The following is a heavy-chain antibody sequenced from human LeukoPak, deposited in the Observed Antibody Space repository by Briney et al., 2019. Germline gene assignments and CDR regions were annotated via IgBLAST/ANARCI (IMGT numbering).Heavy chain of an antibody. CDR1: GGSISSSSYY. V-gene: IGHV4-39*07. CDR3: ASGALYYYDSSGYYDY. D-gene: IGHD3-22*01. J-gene: IGHJ4*02. CDR2: IYYSGST. Sequence: SETLSLTCTVSGGSISSSSYYWGWIRQPPGKGLEWIGSIYYSGSTYYNPSLKSRVTISVDTSKNQFSLKLSSVTAADTAVYYCASGALYYYDSSGYYDYWGQGTLVTVSS.